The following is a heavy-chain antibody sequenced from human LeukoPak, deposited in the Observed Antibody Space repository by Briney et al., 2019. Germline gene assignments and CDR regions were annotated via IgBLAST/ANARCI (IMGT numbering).Heavy chain of an antibody. CDR2: ISAYNGNT. J-gene: IGHJ4*02. V-gene: IGHV1-18*01. CDR3: ARYYDSYGSGSFGSFDY. D-gene: IGHD3-10*01. CDR1: GYTFTSYG. Sequence: ASVKVSCKASGYTFTSYGISWVRQAPGQGLEWMGWISAYNGNTNYAQKLQGRVTMTTDTSTSTAYLELRSLRSNDTAVYYCARYYDSYGSGSFGSFDYWGQGTLVTVSS.